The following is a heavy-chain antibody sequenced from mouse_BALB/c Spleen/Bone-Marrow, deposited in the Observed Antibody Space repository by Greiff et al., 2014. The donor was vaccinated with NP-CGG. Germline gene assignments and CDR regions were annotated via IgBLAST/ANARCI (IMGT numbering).Heavy chain of an antibody. CDR1: GFAFSSYD. Sequence: EVQVVESGGGLVKPGGSLKLSCAASGFAFSSYDMSWVRQTPEKRLEWVAYISSGGGSTYYSDTVKGRFTISRDNAKNTLYLQMSSLKSEDTAMYYCARRILRGFAYWGQGTLVTVSA. CDR2: ISSGGGST. D-gene: IGHD1-1*01. J-gene: IGHJ3*01. V-gene: IGHV5-12-1*01. CDR3: ARRILRGFAY.